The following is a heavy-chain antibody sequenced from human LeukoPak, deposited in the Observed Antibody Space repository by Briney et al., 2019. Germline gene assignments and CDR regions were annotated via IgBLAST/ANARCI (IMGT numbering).Heavy chain of an antibody. V-gene: IGHV1-46*01. CDR3: VRNAASGFDY. Sequence: ASVKVSCKASGYTFTSYYMHWVRQAPGQGLEWMGRIDPSGGSTPYAQKFQGRLIMTRDMSTNTVEMELSSLRSEDTAVYYCVRNAASGFDYRGQGTLVIVSS. CDR2: IDPSGGST. CDR1: GYTFTSYY. J-gene: IGHJ4*02.